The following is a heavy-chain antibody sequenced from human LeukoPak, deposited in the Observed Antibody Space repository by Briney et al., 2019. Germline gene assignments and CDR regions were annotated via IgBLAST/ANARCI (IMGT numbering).Heavy chain of an antibody. CDR3: ARLVIAVINSRFDY. D-gene: IGHD6-19*01. Sequence: GGSLRLSCTVSGFTVSSNSMSWVRQAPGKGLEWVSFIYSDNTHYSDSVKGRFTISRDNSKNTLYLQMNSLRAEDTAVYYCARLVIAVINSRFDYWGQGTLVTVSS. CDR1: GFTVSSNS. J-gene: IGHJ4*02. CDR2: IYSDNT. V-gene: IGHV3-53*01.